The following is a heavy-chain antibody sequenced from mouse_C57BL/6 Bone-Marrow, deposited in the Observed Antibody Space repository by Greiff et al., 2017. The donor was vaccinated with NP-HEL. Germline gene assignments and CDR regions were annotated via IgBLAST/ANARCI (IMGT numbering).Heavy chain of an antibody. V-gene: IGHV1-55*01. CDR2: IYPGSGST. CDR3: ARKGGRTGESYFDY. CDR1: GYTFTSYW. J-gene: IGHJ2*01. D-gene: IGHD4-1*01. Sequence: QVQLQQPGAELVKPGASVKMSCKASGYTFTSYWITWVKQRPGQGLEWIGDIYPGSGSTNYNEKFKSKATLTVDTSSSTAYMQLSSLTSEDSAVYYCARKGGRTGESYFDYWGQGTTLTVSS.